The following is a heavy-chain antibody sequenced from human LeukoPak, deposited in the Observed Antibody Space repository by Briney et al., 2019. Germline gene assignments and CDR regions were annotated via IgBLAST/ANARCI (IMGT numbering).Heavy chain of an antibody. J-gene: IGHJ4*02. V-gene: IGHV4-59*01. CDR2: IYDSGST. Sequence: SETLSLTCTVSDGSISSYYWNWIRQPPGKGLEWVGFIYDSGSTNYNPSLYSRLTISVDTSKNQYSLKLTSVTAADTAVYYCARDRRGYGSFDSWGQGTLVTVSS. D-gene: IGHD5-18*01. CDR1: DGSISSYY. CDR3: ARDRRGYGSFDS.